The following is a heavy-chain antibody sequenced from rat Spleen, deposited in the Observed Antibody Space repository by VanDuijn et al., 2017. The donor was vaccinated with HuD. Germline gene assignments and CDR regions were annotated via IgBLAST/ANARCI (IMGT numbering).Heavy chain of an antibody. CDR1: GFSFSTFY. D-gene: IGHD4-3*01. CDR3: ATQSIIRVPLFDY. V-gene: IGHV5-25*01. Sequence: EVQLVESGGGLVQPGRSMKLSCAASGFSFSTFYMAWVRQALTKGLEWVASTSSGGGSTYYRDSVKGRFTSSRHNAKSTLYLQMDSLRSEDTATYYCATQSIIRVPLFDYWGQGVMVTVSS. J-gene: IGHJ2*01. CDR2: TSSGGGST.